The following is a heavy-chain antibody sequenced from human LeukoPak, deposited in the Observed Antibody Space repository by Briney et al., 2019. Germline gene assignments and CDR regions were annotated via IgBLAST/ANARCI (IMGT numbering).Heavy chain of an antibody. CDR2: IYTSGST. CDR1: GGSISSGSYY. Sequence: PSETLSLTCTVSGGSISSGSYYWSWIRQPAGKGLEWIGRIYTSGSTNYNPSLKSRVTISVDTSKNQFSLKLSSVTAADTAVYYCARGGNWNDVLAFDIWGQGTMVTVSS. J-gene: IGHJ3*02. CDR3: ARGGNWNDVLAFDI. D-gene: IGHD1-1*01. V-gene: IGHV4-61*02.